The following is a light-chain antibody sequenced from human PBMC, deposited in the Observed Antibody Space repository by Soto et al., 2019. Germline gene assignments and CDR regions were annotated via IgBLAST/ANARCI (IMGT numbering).Light chain of an antibody. CDR1: QSISSY. CDR2: AAS. Sequence: DIQMTQSPSSLSASVGDRATLTCRASQSISSYLNWYQQKPGKAPKLLIYAASSLQSVFPARFSGSGSGKESPLTISRLQPEDSETYYCQQSYSTPITFGQGTRLEIK. J-gene: IGKJ5*01. V-gene: IGKV1-39*01. CDR3: QQSYSTPIT.